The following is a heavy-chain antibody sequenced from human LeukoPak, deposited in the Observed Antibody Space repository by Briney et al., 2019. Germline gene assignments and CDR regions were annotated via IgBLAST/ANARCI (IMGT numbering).Heavy chain of an antibody. CDR2: ISGGGGST. Sequence: GGSLRLSCAASGFTFSRYAMRWVRQSPGKGLVWVSVISGGGGSTYYADSVKGRFTISRDNSKNTLYLQMNSLRADDTAVYYCAKFYDISTGYSDYWGQGTLVTVSS. J-gene: IGHJ4*02. CDR3: AKFYDISTGYSDY. D-gene: IGHD3-9*01. V-gene: IGHV3-23*01. CDR1: GFTFSRYA.